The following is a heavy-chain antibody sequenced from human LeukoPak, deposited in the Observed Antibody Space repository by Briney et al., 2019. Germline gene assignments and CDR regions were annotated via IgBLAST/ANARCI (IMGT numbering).Heavy chain of an antibody. V-gene: IGHV5-51*01. J-gene: IGHJ6*02. CDR3: ARLSCSSTSCYTGVYYYGMDV. D-gene: IGHD2-2*02. Sequence: GESLQISCQGSGYSFTSYWIGWVRQMPGKGLEWMGIIYPGDSDTRYSPSFQGQVTISADKSISTAYLQWSSLKASDTAMYYCARLSCSSTSCYTGVYYYGMDVWGQGTTVTVSS. CDR1: GYSFTSYW. CDR2: IYPGDSDT.